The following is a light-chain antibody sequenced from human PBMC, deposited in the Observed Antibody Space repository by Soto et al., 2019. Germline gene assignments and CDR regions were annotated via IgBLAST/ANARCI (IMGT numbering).Light chain of an antibody. J-gene: IGLJ1*01. V-gene: IGLV2-14*01. CDR1: TSDVGGSNY. CDR2: EVT. CDR3: FSYTTSSAPYV. Sequence: QSVLTQPASVSGSPGQSITISCTGTTSDVGGSNYVSWYQQLPGKVPKLMIYEVTNRPSGVSTRFSGSKSGNTADLTISGLQAEDEAAYYCFSYTTSSAPYVVGTGTKVTVL.